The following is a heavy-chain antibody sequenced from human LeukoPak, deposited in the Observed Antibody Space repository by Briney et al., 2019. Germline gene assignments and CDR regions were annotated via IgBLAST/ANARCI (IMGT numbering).Heavy chain of an antibody. CDR2: IYTSGST. V-gene: IGHV4-61*02. CDR1: GGSISSGSYY. CDR3: ARDSMVRGVIPYN. D-gene: IGHD3-10*01. J-gene: IGHJ4*02. Sequence: SETLSLTCTVSGGSISSGSYYWSWIRQPAWKGLEWIGRIYTSGSTNYNPSLKSRVTISVDTSKNQFSLKLSSVTAADTAVYYCARDSMVRGVIPYNWGQGTLVTVSS.